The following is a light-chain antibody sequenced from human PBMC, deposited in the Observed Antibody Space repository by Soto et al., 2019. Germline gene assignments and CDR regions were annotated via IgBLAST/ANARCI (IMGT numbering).Light chain of an antibody. V-gene: IGKV1-8*01. CDR2: AAS. Sequence: AIRMTQSPSSFSASTGDRVTITCRASQGISSYLAWYQQKPGKAPKLLIYAASTLQRGVPSRFSGSGSGTDFTLTISCLQSEDFANYYCQQYYSYPSTFGQGTKLEIK. J-gene: IGKJ2*01. CDR1: QGISSY. CDR3: QQYYSYPST.